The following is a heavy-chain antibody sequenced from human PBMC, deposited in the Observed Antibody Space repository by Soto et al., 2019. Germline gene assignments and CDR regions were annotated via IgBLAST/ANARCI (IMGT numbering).Heavy chain of an antibody. Sequence: SETLSLTCAVSGYSISSSNWWGWIRQPPGKGLEWIGYIYYSGSTYYNPSLKSRVTISVDTSKNQFSLKLSSVTAADTAVYYCASSYGDYVSYWGQGTLVTVSS. J-gene: IGHJ4*02. D-gene: IGHD4-17*01. V-gene: IGHV4-28*01. CDR3: ASSYGDYVSY. CDR1: GYSISSSNW. CDR2: IYYSGST.